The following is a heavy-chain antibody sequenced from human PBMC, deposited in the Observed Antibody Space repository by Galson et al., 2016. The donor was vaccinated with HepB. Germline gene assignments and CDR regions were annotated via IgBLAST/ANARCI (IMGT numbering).Heavy chain of an antibody. CDR2: ISPSSSYI. D-gene: IGHD3-16*01. V-gene: IGHV3-21*01. Sequence: SLRLSCAASGFTFSSLSMKWVRQAPGKGLEWVSFISPSSSYIYYADSVQGRFTISRDNAKNAVYLQMNSLRDEDTAVYYCAREGLLGSLYYGMDVWGQGTTVIVSS. CDR1: GFTFSSLS. J-gene: IGHJ6*02. CDR3: AREGLLGSLYYGMDV.